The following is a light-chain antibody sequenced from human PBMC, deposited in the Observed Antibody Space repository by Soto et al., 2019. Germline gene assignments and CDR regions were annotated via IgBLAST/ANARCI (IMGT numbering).Light chain of an antibody. V-gene: IGKV3-20*01. CDR3: TQHPCSPWT. J-gene: IGKJ1*01. CDR2: GAS. Sequence: EVVLTQSPGTLSLSPGERATLSCRASQSVSNNYLAWYQQKPGQAPRLVIYGASIRATGIPDRFSGSGSGTDFTLTIGRLDFVFFGLYYSTQHPCSPWT. CDR1: QSVSNNY.